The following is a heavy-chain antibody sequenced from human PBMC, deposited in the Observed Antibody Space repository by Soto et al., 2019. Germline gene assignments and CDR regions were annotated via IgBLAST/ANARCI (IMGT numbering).Heavy chain of an antibody. CDR1: GFTFSSYW. V-gene: IGHV3-7*05. D-gene: IGHD6-6*01. J-gene: IGHJ6*02. CDR2: IKQDGSEK. Sequence: GGSLRLSCAASGFTFSSYWMSWVRQAPGKGLEWVANIKQDGSEKYYVDSVKGRFTISRDNAKNSLYLQMNSLRAEDTAVYYCARDKGQLGPDYYYGMDVWGQGTTVTISS. CDR3: ARDKGQLGPDYYYGMDV.